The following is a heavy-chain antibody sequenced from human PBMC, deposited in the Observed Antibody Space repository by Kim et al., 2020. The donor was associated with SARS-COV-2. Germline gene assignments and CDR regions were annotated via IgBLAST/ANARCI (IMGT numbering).Heavy chain of an antibody. V-gene: IGHV1-3*01. J-gene: IGHJ4*02. CDR3: VRDMNPTVYDY. Sequence: YSQKFQGRSTISRDTSANTAYMELRSLTTNDTAFYYCVRDMNPTVYDYWGQGTLVTVSS. D-gene: IGHD4-4*01.